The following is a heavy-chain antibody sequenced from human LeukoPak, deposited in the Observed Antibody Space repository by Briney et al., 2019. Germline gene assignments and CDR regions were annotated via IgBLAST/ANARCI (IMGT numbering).Heavy chain of an antibody. V-gene: IGHV1-2*02. CDR2: INPNSGGT. CDR3: AGTDPHYYDSSGYSGPPFGNYSYYYGMDV. J-gene: IGHJ6*02. CDR1: GYTFTGYY. D-gene: IGHD3-22*01. Sequence: GASVKVSCKASGYTFTGYYMHWVRQAPGQGLEWMGWINPNSGGTNYAQKFQGRVTMTRDTSISTAYMELSRLRSDETAVYYCAGTDPHYYDSSGYSGPPFGNYSYYYGMDVWGQGTTVTVSS.